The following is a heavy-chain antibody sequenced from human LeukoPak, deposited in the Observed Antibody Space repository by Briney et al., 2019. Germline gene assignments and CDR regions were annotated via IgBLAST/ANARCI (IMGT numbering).Heavy chain of an antibody. D-gene: IGHD5-24*01. CDR2: FNHSGST. CDR3: ARVGVEMATIGDYYFDY. J-gene: IGHJ4*02. Sequence: SETLSLTCAVYGGSFSGYYWSWIRHPPGKGLEWIGEFNHSGSTNYNPSLKSRVTISVDTSKNQFSLKLSSVTAADTAVYYCARVGVEMATIGDYYFDYWGQGTLVTVSS. V-gene: IGHV4-34*01. CDR1: GGSFSGYY.